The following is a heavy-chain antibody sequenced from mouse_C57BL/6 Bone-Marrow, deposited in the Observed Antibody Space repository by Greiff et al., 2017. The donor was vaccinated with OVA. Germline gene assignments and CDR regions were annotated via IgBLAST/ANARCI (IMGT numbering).Heavy chain of an antibody. V-gene: IGHV14-2*01. D-gene: IGHD2-2*01. CDR1: CFTFPDYY. Sequence: EVTLMESWAELVKPGSSVPLSCTASCFTFPDYYLHCVTHRTEQCLAWIGRIDPEDGETKYAPKFQGKATITADTSSNTAYLQLSSLTSEDTAVYYCAPSGYLLYWGQGTTLTVSS. CDR2: IDPEDGET. CDR3: APSGYLLY. J-gene: IGHJ2*01.